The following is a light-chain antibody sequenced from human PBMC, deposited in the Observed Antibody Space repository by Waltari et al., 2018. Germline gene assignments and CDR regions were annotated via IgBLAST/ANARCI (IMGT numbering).Light chain of an antibody. CDR1: SNNVGNQG. CDR3: SAWDTSLYVWV. J-gene: IGLJ3*02. Sequence: QAGLTQPPSVSKDLRQTVTLTCAGDSNNVGNQGAAWLQQHQGHPPKLLSYRDNNRPAESSDRFSASRSGNTASLTMTGLQPEDEADYYCSAWDTSLYVWVFGGGTKVTVL. CDR2: RDN. V-gene: IGLV10-54*04.